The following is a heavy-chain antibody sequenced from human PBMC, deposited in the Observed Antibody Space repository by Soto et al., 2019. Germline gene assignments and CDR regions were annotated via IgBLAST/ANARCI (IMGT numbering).Heavy chain of an antibody. V-gene: IGHV2-70*01. D-gene: IGHD3-3*01. CDR3: ARSRLYYDFRSGPDY. J-gene: IGHJ4*02. CDR2: IDWDDDK. Sequence: SGPTLVNPTQTLTLTCTFSGFSLSTSGMCVSWIRQPPGKALEWLALIDWDDDKYYSTSLKTRLTISKDTSKNQVVLTMTNMDPVDTATYYCARSRLYYDFRSGPDYWGQGTLVTVSS. CDR1: GFSLSTSGMC.